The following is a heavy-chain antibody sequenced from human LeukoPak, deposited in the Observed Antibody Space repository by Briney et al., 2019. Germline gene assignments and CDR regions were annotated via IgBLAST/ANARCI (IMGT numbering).Heavy chain of an antibody. Sequence: ASAKVSCKSSGYTFSDYFVHWVRQAPGQGLELMGWINPKKGDTTYAQSFQGRVTMTRDTSISATYMELNSLRSDDTAVYYCTRGYEYGWFDPWGQGTLVTVSS. J-gene: IGHJ5*02. CDR2: INPKKGDT. V-gene: IGHV1-2*02. CDR3: TRGYEYGWFDP. D-gene: IGHD3-16*01. CDR1: GYTFSDYF.